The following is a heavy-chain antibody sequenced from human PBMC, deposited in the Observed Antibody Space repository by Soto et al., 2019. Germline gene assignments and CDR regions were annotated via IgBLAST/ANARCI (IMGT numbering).Heavy chain of an antibody. CDR3: ASSIVVLPAAMGPDYGMDV. V-gene: IGHV4-59*01. J-gene: IGHJ6*02. Sequence: PSETLSLTCTVSGGSTSSYYWSWIRQPPGKGLEWIGYIYYSGSTNYNPSLKSRVTISVDTSKNQFSLKLSSVTAADTAVYYCASSIVVLPAAMGPDYGMDVWGQGTTVTVSS. CDR2: IYYSGST. CDR1: GGSTSSYY. D-gene: IGHD2-2*01.